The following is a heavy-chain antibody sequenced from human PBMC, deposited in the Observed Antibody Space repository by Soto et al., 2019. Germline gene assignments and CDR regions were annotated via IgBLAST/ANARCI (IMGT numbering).Heavy chain of an antibody. CDR3: ARDLNYGLYYFDY. J-gene: IGHJ4*02. CDR2: MYFTGST. D-gene: IGHD3-10*01. Sequence: SETLSLTCTVSGYSISTGSYRGWIRQPPGKGLEWIGSMYFTGSTYYNPSLKSRVTISVDTSKNQLSLKLTSVTAADTAVYYCARDLNYGLYYFDYWGQGTLVTVSS. V-gene: IGHV4-38-2*02. CDR1: GYSISTGSY.